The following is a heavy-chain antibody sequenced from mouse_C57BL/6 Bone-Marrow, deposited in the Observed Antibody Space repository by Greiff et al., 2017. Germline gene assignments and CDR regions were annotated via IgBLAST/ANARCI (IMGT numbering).Heavy chain of an antibody. V-gene: IGHV1-63*01. D-gene: IGHD1-1*01. J-gene: IGHJ2*01. Sequence: VKLMESGAELVRPGTSVKMSCKASGYTFTNYWIGWAKQRPGHGLEWIGDIYPGGGYTNYNEKFKGKATLTADKSSSTAYMQFSSLTSEDSAIYYCALYYYGSSYGDYFDYWGQGTTLTVSS. CDR3: ALYYYGSSYGDYFDY. CDR1: GYTFTNYW. CDR2: IYPGGGYT.